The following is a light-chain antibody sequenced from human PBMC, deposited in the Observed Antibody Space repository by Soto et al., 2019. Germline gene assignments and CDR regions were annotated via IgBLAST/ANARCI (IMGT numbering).Light chain of an antibody. CDR3: CSYAGSSTFV. V-gene: IGLV2-23*03. CDR2: EGS. CDR1: SSDVGSYNL. Sequence: QSAPTQPASVSGSPGQSITISCTGTSSDVGSYNLVSWYQQHPGKAPKLMIYEGSKRPSGVSNRFSGSKSGNTASLTISGLQAEDEADYYCCSYAGSSTFVFGGGTQLTVL. J-gene: IGLJ7*01.